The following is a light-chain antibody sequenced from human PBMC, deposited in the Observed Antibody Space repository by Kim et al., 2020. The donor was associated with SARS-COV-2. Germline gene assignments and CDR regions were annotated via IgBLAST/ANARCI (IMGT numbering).Light chain of an antibody. J-gene: IGLJ3*02. CDR3: SSYTTSNTWV. V-gene: IGLV2-18*02. Sequence: GQSVTISCTGTSSDISSYNSVSWHQQPPGTAPKLMIYEVSNRPSGVPDRFSGSKSGNTASLTISGLQAEDEADYYCSSYTTSNTWVFGGGTQLTVL. CDR2: EVS. CDR1: SSDISSYNS.